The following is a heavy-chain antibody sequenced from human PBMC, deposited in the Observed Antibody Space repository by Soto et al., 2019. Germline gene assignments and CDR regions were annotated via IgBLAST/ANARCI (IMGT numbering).Heavy chain of an antibody. CDR2: ISYDGGNK. D-gene: IGHD3-10*01. J-gene: IGHJ4*02. CDR1: GFTFSSFA. V-gene: IGHV3-30-3*01. Sequence: LRLSCEASGFTFSSFAIHWVRQAPGKGLEWVALISYDGGNKYYADSVKGRFTISRDNSKNTVYLQMNSLREEDTAVYYCARGYGSYWGQGTLVTVSS. CDR3: ARGYGSY.